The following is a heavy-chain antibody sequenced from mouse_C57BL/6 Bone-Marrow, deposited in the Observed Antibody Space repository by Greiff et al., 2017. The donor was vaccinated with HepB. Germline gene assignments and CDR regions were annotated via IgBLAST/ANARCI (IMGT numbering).Heavy chain of an antibody. CDR1: GYAFSSSW. Sequence: QVQLQHSGPELVKPGASVKISCKASGYAFSSSWMNWVKQRPGKGLEWIGRIYPGDGDTNYNGKFKGKATLTADKSSSTAYMQLSSLTSEDSAVYFCATTVVDYWGQGTTLTVSS. J-gene: IGHJ2*01. CDR3: ATTVVDY. V-gene: IGHV1-82*01. D-gene: IGHD1-1*01. CDR2: IYPGDGDT.